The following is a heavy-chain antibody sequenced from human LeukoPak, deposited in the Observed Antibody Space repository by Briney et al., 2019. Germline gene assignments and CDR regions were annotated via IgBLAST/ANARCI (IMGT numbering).Heavy chain of an antibody. CDR3: ARKGYYYDSSGQGFDY. Sequence: SETLSLTCAVSGGSISSSNWWSWVRQPPGKGLEWIGEIYHSGSTNYNPSLKSRVTISVDKSKNQFSLKLSSVTAADTAVYYCARKGYYYDSSGQGFDYWGQGTLVTVSS. J-gene: IGHJ4*02. V-gene: IGHV4-4*02. CDR2: IYHSGST. CDR1: GGSISSSNW. D-gene: IGHD3-22*01.